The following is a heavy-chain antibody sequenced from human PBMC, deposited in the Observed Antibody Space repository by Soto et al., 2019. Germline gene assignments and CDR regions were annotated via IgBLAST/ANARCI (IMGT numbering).Heavy chain of an antibody. CDR1: GFSLSTFGVG. CDR2: IYWNDDK. CDR3: AQRPPQLWLGELLNWFDP. V-gene: IGHV2-5*01. J-gene: IGHJ5*02. Sequence: SGPTLVNPTQTLTLTCTFSGFSLSTFGVGVGWLRQPPGKALEWLANIYWNDDKRYSPSLRRRLTIIKDTSKNQVILTMTNMDPVDTATYYCAQRPPQLWLGELLNWFDPWGQGILVTVSS. D-gene: IGHD3-10*01.